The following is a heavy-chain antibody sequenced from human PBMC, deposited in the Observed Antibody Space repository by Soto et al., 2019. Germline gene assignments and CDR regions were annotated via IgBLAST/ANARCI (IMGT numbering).Heavy chain of an antibody. CDR3: ARGRDELLHDY. CDR1: GGSFSGYY. V-gene: IGHV4-34*01. Sequence: SETLSLTCAVYGGSFSGYYWSWVRQPPGKGLEWIGEINHSGSTNYNPSLKSRVTISVDTSKNQFSLKLSSVTAADTAVYYCARGRDELLHDYWGQGTRVTVSS. J-gene: IGHJ4*02. D-gene: IGHD2-15*01. CDR2: INHSGST.